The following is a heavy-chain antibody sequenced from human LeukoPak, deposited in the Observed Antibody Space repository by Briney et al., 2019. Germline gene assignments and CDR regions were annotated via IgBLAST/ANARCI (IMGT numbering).Heavy chain of an antibody. CDR1: GFTFSRNG. D-gene: IGHD1-26*01. CDR2: IRYDGSIK. Sequence: GGSLRLSCAESGFTFSRNGMHWARQAPGKGLVWVALIRYDGSIKYYEDSVKGRFTISRDNSQNTLYLQMNSLRAEDTAVYYCAKDRWDLPFDYWGQGTLVTVSS. V-gene: IGHV3-30*02. CDR3: AKDRWDLPFDY. J-gene: IGHJ4*02.